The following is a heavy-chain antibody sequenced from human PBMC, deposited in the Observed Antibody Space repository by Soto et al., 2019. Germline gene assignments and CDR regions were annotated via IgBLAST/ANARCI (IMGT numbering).Heavy chain of an antibody. D-gene: IGHD2-21*01. CDR3: ECENNYHDAICHSPDYYDFY. V-gene: IGHV4-30-2*01. J-gene: IGHJ6*03. Sequence: RQPPGKGLEWIGYVFHSGCTYYNPSLKSRVSISLDRSANQFSLRLSSVTAPDTAVNYCECENNYHDAICHSPDYYDFY. CDR2: VFHSGCT.